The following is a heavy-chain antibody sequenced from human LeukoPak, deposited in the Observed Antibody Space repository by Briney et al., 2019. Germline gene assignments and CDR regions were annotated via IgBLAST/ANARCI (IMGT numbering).Heavy chain of an antibody. CDR3: ARGQSPSYYDVDV. D-gene: IGHD6-19*01. Sequence: GRSLRLSCAASGFTFSSYGMHWVRQAPGKGLEWVAVIWSDGSSKHYGDSVKGRFTISRDNSKNTLYLQMNSLRAEDTAVYHCARGQSPSYYDVDVWGQGTTVTVSS. CDR2: IWSDGSSK. V-gene: IGHV3-33*01. J-gene: IGHJ6*02. CDR1: GFTFSSYG.